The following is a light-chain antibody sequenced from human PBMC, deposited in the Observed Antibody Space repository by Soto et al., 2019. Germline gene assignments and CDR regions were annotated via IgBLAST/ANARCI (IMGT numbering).Light chain of an antibody. J-gene: IGKJ1*01. CDR1: QSVANNY. CDR3: QQLGT. V-gene: IGKV3-20*01. CDR2: GAS. Sequence: EILLTQSPGTLSLSAGERATLSCKASQSVANNYLAWYQQKPGQAPRLLIYGASSRATGIPDRFSGSGSGTDFTLTISRLEPEDFAVYYCQQLGTFGQGTKVEIK.